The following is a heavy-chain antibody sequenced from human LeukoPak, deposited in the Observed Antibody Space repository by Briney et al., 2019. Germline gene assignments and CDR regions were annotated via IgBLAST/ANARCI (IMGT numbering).Heavy chain of an antibody. CDR1: GFTFDDYA. V-gene: IGHV3-9*01. Sequence: PGGSLRLSCAASGFTFDDYAMHWVRQAPGKGLEWVSGISWNSGSIGYADSVKGRFTISRDNAKNTLYLQMNSLRAEDTAVYYCAKDMQWLVRDRAFDIWGQGTMVTVSS. CDR2: ISWNSGSI. J-gene: IGHJ3*02. D-gene: IGHD6-19*01. CDR3: AKDMQWLVRDRAFDI.